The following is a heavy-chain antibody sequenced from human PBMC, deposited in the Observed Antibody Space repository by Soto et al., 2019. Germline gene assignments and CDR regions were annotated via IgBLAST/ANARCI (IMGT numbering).Heavy chain of an antibody. Sequence: PSETQSLTCTVSGGSISSYYWSWIRQPPGKGLEWIGYIYYSGSTNYNPSLKSRVTISVDTSKNQFSLKLSSVTAADTAVYYCARDHSSGWSSVDYGMDVWGQGTTVTVSS. CDR2: IYYSGST. CDR3: ARDHSSGWSSVDYGMDV. V-gene: IGHV4-59*01. CDR1: GGSISSYY. D-gene: IGHD6-19*01. J-gene: IGHJ6*02.